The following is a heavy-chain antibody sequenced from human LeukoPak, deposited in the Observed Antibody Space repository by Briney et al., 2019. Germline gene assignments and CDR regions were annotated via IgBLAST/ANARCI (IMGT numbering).Heavy chain of an antibody. J-gene: IGHJ6*03. Sequence: SETLSLTCTVSGGSISSYYWSWIRQPPGKGLEWIGYIYYSGSTNYNPSLKSRVTISVDTSKNQFSLKLSSVTAADTAVYYCARSLRPVDYYYYYYMDVWGKGTTVTVPS. CDR2: IYYSGST. CDR1: GGSISSYY. V-gene: IGHV4-59*01. D-gene: IGHD1-14*01. CDR3: ARSLRPVDYYYYYYMDV.